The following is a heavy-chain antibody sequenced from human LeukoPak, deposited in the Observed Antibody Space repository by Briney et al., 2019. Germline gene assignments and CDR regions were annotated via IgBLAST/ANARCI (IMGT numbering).Heavy chain of an antibody. Sequence: SVKVSCKASGGTFSSYAISWVRQAPGQGLEWMGRIIPILGIANYAQKFQGRVTITRDTSASTAYMELSSLRSEDTAVYYCARDPSSGWSFDYWGQGTLVTVSS. CDR3: ARDPSSGWSFDY. CDR1: GGTFSSYA. J-gene: IGHJ4*02. D-gene: IGHD6-19*01. V-gene: IGHV1-69*04. CDR2: IIPILGIA.